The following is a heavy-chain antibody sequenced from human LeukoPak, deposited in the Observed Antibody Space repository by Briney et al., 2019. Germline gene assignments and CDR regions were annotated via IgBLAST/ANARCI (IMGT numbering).Heavy chain of an antibody. CDR3: ARDRSGILGYYYYGMDV. V-gene: IGHV1-2*06. D-gene: IGHD3-10*01. Sequence: ASVKVPCTASGYTFTGYYMHWVRQAPGQGLEWMGRINPNSGGTNYGQKFQGRVTMTRDTSISTAYMELSRLRSDDTAVYYCARDRSGILGYYYYGMDVWGQGTTVTVSS. CDR1: GYTFTGYY. J-gene: IGHJ6*02. CDR2: INPNSGGT.